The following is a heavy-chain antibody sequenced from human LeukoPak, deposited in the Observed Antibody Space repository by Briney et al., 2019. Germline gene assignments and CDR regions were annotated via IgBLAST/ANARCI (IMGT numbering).Heavy chain of an antibody. V-gene: IGHV4-34*01. D-gene: IGHD6-19*01. J-gene: IGHJ4*02. Sequence: SETLSLTCGVYGGSLSGYCWRWIRQPPGKGLEWIGEINHSGGINYNPSLKSRVTISVDTSKNQFSLKLSSVTAADTAVYYCARGLPGEVAVAGTPEKADYWGQGTLVTVSS. CDR1: GGSLSGYC. CDR3: ARGLPGEVAVAGTPEKADY. CDR2: INHSGGI.